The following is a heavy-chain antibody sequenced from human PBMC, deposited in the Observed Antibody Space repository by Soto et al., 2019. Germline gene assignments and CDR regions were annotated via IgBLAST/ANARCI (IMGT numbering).Heavy chain of an antibody. Sequence: GGSLRLSCAASGFTVSSNYMSWVRQAPGKGLEWVSVIYSGGSTYYTDSVKGRFTISRDNSKNTLYLQMNSLRAEDTAVYYCARGVDIAALGYWGQGTLVTVSS. CDR3: ARGVDIAALGY. J-gene: IGHJ4*02. CDR1: GFTVSSNY. V-gene: IGHV3-66*01. CDR2: IYSGGST. D-gene: IGHD6-6*01.